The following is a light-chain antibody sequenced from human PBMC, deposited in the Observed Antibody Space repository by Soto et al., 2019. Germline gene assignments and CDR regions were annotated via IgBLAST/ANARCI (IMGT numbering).Light chain of an antibody. CDR2: GAS. J-gene: IGKJ5*01. V-gene: IGKV3-20*01. CDR3: PHSDSSTIT. CDR1: QSVSSSY. Sequence: IVVTHSPTTLALSPGERSNLSCRASQSVSSSYLAWYQQKPGQAPRLLIYGASSRATGIPERCSGSGYGTDFTITISRLQHEEFAVFYCPHSDSSTITFGHGARLEI.